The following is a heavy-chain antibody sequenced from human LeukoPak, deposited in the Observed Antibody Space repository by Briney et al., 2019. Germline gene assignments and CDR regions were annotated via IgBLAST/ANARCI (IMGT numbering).Heavy chain of an antibody. V-gene: IGHV3-43*02. CDR2: ISGDGGRT. D-gene: IGHD5-18*01. J-gene: IGHJ4*02. Sequence: GGSLRLSCAASGFTFDDYAMHWVRQTPGKGLEWVSLISGDGGRTYYADSVKGRFTISRDNSKNSLYLRMNSLRTEDTALYYCAKDNGYGPDYWGQGTLVTVSS. CDR1: GFTFDDYA. CDR3: AKDNGYGPDY.